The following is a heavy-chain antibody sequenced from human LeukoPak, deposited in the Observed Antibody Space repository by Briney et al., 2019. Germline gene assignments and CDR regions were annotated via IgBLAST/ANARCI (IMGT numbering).Heavy chain of an antibody. Sequence: GGSLRLSCAASGFTFSSYAMSWVRQAPGKGLEWVSAISGSGGSTYYADSVKGRFTISRDNSKNTLYLQMNSLRAGDTAVYYCAKCSSSSCYMSVDYWGQGTLVTVSS. CDR3: AKCSSSSCYMSVDY. CDR2: ISGSGGST. J-gene: IGHJ4*02. D-gene: IGHD2-2*02. V-gene: IGHV3-23*01. CDR1: GFTFSSYA.